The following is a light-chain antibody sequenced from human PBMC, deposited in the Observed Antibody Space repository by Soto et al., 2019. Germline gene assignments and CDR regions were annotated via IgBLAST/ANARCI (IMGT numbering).Light chain of an antibody. CDR1: QSVSSN. CDR2: GAS. Sequence: EIVMTQSPATLSVSPGERATLSCRASQSVSSNLAWYQQKPGQAPRLLIYGASTRATGIPARFSGSGSGTEFTHTLSSLQSEDIAVDYAQQYNNWPPFSFGPGTKVDIK. CDR3: QQYNNWPPFS. J-gene: IGKJ3*01. V-gene: IGKV3-15*01.